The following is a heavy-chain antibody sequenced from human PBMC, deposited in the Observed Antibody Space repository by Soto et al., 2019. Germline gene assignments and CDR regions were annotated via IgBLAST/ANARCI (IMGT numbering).Heavy chain of an antibody. CDR3: ATSYDSGFDP. J-gene: IGHJ5*02. CDR2: IKPDNGDT. D-gene: IGHD5-12*01. Sequence: QLQLVQSGAEVERPGASVRVSCKAYGYPFSKYGISWIRQAPGQGPEWMGWIKPDNGDTNYAQKFQGRVTMTTDTSSNTAYMELRSLRSDYTAVYYCATSYDSGFDPWGQGTLVSVSS. CDR1: GYPFSKYG. V-gene: IGHV1-18*04.